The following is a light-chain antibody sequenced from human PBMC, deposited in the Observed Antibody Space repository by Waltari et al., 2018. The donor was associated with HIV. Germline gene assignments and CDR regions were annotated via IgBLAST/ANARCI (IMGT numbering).Light chain of an antibody. J-gene: IGLJ2*01. V-gene: IGLV1-51*01. CDR2: NND. CDR3: GTWDNSLSGLV. Sequence: QSLLTQPASVSAAPGQKVTISCSGSSSTIGIHHLSWFQQLPGTAPKVLIYNNDRRPSGIPDRFSGSKSGTSATLVITGLHTGDEAEYYCGTWDNSLSGLVFGGGTILTVL. CDR1: SSTIGIHH.